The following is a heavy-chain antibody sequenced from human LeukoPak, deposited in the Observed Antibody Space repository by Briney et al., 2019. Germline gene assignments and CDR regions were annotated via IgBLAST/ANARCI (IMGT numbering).Heavy chain of an antibody. CDR2: IYYSGNT. Sequence: SETLSLTFTVSGVSISGSGYYFGWIRQPPGKGLEWIGNIYYSGNTYYNASLESRVTISVDTSKNEFSLRLNSVTAADTAMYYCAKSGGYGLIDYWGQGTLVTVSS. J-gene: IGHJ4*02. CDR3: AKSGGYGLIDY. V-gene: IGHV4-39*01. CDR1: GVSISGSGYY. D-gene: IGHD1-26*01.